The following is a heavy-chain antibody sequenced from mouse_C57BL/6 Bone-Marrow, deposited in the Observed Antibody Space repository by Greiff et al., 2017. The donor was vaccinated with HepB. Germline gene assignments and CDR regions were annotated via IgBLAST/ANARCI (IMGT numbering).Heavy chain of an antibody. D-gene: IGHD3-2*02. J-gene: IGHJ3*01. CDR1: GYTFTSYW. Sequence: QVQLQQPGAELVKPGASVKMSCKASGYTFTSYWITWVKQRPGQGLEWIGDIYPGSGSNNYNEKFKSKATLTVDTSSSTAYMQLSSLTSEDSAVYYCARDSSGPAWFAYWGQGTLVTVSA. CDR3: ARDSSGPAWFAY. CDR2: IYPGSGSN. V-gene: IGHV1-55*01.